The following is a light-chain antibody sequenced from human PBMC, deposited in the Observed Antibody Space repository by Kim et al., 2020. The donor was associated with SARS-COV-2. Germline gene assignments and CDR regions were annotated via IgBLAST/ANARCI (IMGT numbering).Light chain of an antibody. J-gene: IGLJ3*02. CDR2: EVT. CDR3: SSYAGTNIWV. CDR1: SSDVGEYDF. Sequence: QSALTQPPSASGSPGQSVTISCTGTSSDVGEYDFVSWYQHHPGKAPKLMIYEVTKRPSGVPDRFSGSKSGNTASLTVSGLQAEDEADYYCSSYAGTNIWVFGGGTQLTVL. V-gene: IGLV2-8*01.